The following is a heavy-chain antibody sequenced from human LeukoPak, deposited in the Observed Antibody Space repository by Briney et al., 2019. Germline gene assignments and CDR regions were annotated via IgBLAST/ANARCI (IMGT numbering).Heavy chain of an antibody. Sequence: PGGSLRLSCAASGFTFSTYAMHWVRQAPGKGLEFVSAINPNGDTTFYANSVRDRFTISRDNSKNTLYLQMGSQRPEDMAVYYCAREMLGMSHYFEYWAQGTLVTVSS. CDR2: INPNGDTT. V-gene: IGHV3-64*01. D-gene: IGHD7-27*01. CDR3: AREMLGMSHYFEY. J-gene: IGHJ4*02. CDR1: GFTFSTYA.